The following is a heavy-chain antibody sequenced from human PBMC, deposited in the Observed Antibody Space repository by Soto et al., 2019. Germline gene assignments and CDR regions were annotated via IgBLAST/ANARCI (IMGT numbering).Heavy chain of an antibody. CDR3: AKDKVPVVVTAPLDS. D-gene: IGHD2-21*02. V-gene: IGHV3-30*18. J-gene: IGHJ4*02. CDR1: GFTFSSYG. CDR2: ISYDGSNK. Sequence: QVQLVESGGGVVQPGRSLRLSCAASGFTFSSYGMHWVRQAPGKGLEWVAVISYDGSNKYYAESVKGRFTISRDNSKNTLYLQMNTLRAEETAVYYCAKDKVPVVVTAPLDSWGQGTLVTVSS.